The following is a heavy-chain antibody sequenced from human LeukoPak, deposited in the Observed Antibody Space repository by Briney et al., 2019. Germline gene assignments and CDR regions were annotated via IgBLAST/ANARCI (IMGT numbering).Heavy chain of an antibody. CDR2: INHSGST. CDR3: ARAHYYDSSGYYSPFDY. D-gene: IGHD3-22*01. J-gene: IGHJ4*02. Sequence: PSETLSLTCAVYGGSFSGYYWSWIRQPPGKGLEWIGKINHSGSTNYNPSLKSRVTISVDTSKNQFSLKLSSVTAADTAVYYCARAHYYDSSGYYSPFDYWGQGTLVTVSS. V-gene: IGHV4-34*01. CDR1: GGSFSGYY.